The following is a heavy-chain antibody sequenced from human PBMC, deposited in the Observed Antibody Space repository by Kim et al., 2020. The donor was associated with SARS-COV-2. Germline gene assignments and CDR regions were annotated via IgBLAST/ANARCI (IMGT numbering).Heavy chain of an antibody. CDR3: AKRFSWDGYNEGAFDI. Sequence: SVKGRFTISRDNSTTTLYLQMNSLRAEDTAVYYCAKRFSWDGYNEGAFDIWGQGTMVTVSS. J-gene: IGHJ3*02. V-gene: IGHV3-33*06. D-gene: IGHD5-12*01.